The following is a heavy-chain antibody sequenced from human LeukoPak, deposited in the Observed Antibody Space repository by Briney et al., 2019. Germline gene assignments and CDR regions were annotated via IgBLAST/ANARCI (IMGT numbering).Heavy chain of an antibody. CDR1: GFTFSRLG. J-gene: IGHJ6*03. D-gene: IGHD3-16*01. V-gene: IGHV3-30*02. Sequence: GGSLRLSCAASGFTFSRLGMQWVRQAPGKGLEWVAVIHNDGTQGQYADSVKGRFTISKDNSQNTLYLQMNNLRDDDTAVYYCAKEGDGFRGYLDVWGKGTTVTVSS. CDR3: AKEGDGFRGYLDV. CDR2: IHNDGTQG.